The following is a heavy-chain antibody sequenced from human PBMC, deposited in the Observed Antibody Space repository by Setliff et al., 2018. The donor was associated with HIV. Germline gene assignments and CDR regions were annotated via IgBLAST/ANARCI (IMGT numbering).Heavy chain of an antibody. D-gene: IGHD4-4*01. V-gene: IGHV4-34*01. Sequence: SETLSLTCGVYGGSFSGYYWNWIRQPPGKGLEWIGEINHSGSTNYNPSLKSRVTMSVDTSKNQFSLRLTSVTAADTAVYYCARRYINYFETTGHFDYWDQGALVTVSS. CDR2: INHSGST. CDR3: ARRYINYFETTGHFDY. J-gene: IGHJ4*02. CDR1: GGSFSGYY.